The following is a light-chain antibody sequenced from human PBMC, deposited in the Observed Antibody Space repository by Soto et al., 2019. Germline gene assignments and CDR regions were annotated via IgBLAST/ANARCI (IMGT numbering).Light chain of an antibody. V-gene: IGKV3-11*01. Sequence: EIELTQSPATLSLSPGERATLSCRASRSIDNFLAWYQQKPGQAPRLLIYDASNRASGIPARFSGSGSGTDFTLTITSLDPEDFAVYYCQQRSYWPLTFGQGTRLEIK. CDR2: DAS. CDR3: QQRSYWPLT. CDR1: RSIDNF. J-gene: IGKJ5*01.